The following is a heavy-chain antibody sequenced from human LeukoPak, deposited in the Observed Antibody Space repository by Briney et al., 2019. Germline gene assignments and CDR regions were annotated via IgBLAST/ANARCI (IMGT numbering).Heavy chain of an antibody. CDR2: VNRDGSET. CDR3: ARNNGMDV. Sequence: GGSLRLSCAVAGFTFSNYPMTWVRQVPGRGPEWVANVNRDGSETYYLDSVKGRFTISKDNAKNSLYLQMNSLRAEDTALYHCARNNGMDVWGQGTTVIVSS. V-gene: IGHV3-7*03. J-gene: IGHJ6*02. CDR1: GFTFSNYP.